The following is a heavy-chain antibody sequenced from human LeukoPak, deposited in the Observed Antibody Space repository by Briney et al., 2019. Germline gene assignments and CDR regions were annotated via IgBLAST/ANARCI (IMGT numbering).Heavy chain of an antibody. J-gene: IGHJ4*02. Sequence: GRSLRLSCAASGFTFSSYGMHWVRQAPGKGLEWVAVISYDGSNKYYADSVKGRFTISRDNSKNTLYLQMNSLRAEDTAVYYCASGWLLSKMDYWGQGTLVTVSS. D-gene: IGHD5-24*01. CDR1: GFTFSSYG. CDR3: ASGWLLSKMDY. V-gene: IGHV3-30*03. CDR2: ISYDGSNK.